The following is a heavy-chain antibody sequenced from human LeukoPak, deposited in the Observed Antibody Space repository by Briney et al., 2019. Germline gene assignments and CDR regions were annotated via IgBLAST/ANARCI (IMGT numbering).Heavy chain of an antibody. V-gene: IGHV3-23*01. J-gene: IGHJ4*02. Sequence: GGSLRLSCAASGFTFSSYAMSWVRQAPGKGLEWVSAISGSGGSTYYADSVKGRFTISRDNSKNTLYLQMNSLRAEDTAVYYCAKDFYDGSGYYYGVCDCWGQGTLVTVSS. D-gene: IGHD3-22*01. CDR1: GFTFSSYA. CDR2: ISGSGGST. CDR3: AKDFYDGSGYYYGVCDC.